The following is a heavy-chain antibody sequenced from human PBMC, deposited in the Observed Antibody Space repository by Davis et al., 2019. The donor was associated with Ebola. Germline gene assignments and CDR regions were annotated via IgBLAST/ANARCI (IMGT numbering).Heavy chain of an antibody. CDR1: GFTFSSYA. D-gene: IGHD3-10*01. CDR3: AKDQYYYGSGSYYRFGYYYYMDV. J-gene: IGHJ6*03. Sequence: PGGSLRLSCAASGFTFSSYAMSWVRQAPGKGLEWVSAISGSGGSTYYADSVKGRFTISRDNSKNTLYLQMNSLRAEDTAVYYCAKDQYYYGSGSYYRFGYYYYMDVWGKGTTVTVSS. V-gene: IGHV3-23*01. CDR2: ISGSGGST.